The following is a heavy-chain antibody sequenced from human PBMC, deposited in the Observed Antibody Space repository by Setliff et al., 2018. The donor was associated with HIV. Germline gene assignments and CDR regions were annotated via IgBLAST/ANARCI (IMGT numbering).Heavy chain of an antibody. Sequence: GGSLRLSCAASGFTFSSYTMNWVRQAPGKGLEWVSSISSSSYYIYYADSVKGRFTISRDNAKNSLYLQMNSLRAEDTAVYYCARAHTYSSSSGIDYWGQGTLVTVSS. CDR3: ARAHTYSSSSGIDY. D-gene: IGHD6-6*01. CDR1: GFTFSSYT. V-gene: IGHV3-21*01. J-gene: IGHJ4*02. CDR2: ISSSSYYI.